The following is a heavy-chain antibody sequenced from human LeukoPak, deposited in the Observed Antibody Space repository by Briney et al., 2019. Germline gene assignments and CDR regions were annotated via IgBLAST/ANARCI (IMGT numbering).Heavy chain of an antibody. CDR3: ARGGYSSSWYHFDY. J-gene: IGHJ4*02. CDR2: IYSGGTT. V-gene: IGHV3-53*01. Sequence: GGSVRLSCAASGFTVSSKYRSRVRQAPGKGLEWVSVIYSGGTTNYADSVKGRFTISRDNSKNTLFLQMNSLRAEDTAVYYCARGGYSSSWYHFDYWGQGTLVTVSS. D-gene: IGHD6-13*01. CDR1: GFTVSSKY.